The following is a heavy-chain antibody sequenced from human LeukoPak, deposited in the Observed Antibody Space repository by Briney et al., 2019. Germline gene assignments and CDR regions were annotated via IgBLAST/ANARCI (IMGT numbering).Heavy chain of an antibody. CDR1: GFTFSSYA. CDR2: IWYDGSKK. CDR3: AREEMATVTIDY. J-gene: IGHJ4*02. V-gene: IGHV3-30*04. D-gene: IGHD5-24*01. Sequence: GGSLRLSCAASGFTFSSYAMHWVRQAPGKGLEWVAVIWYDGSKKYYADSVKGRFTISRDNSKNTMYLQMNSLRGEDTAVYYCAREEMATVTIDYWGQGTLVIVSS.